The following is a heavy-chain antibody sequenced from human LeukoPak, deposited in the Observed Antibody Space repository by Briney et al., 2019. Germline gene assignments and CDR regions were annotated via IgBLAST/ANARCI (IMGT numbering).Heavy chain of an antibody. CDR1: GFTLTSYA. J-gene: IGHJ3*02. CDR2: IVGGGGST. Sequence: PGGSLRPSCPPSGFTLTSYAMSWASQAPGRGMGWLPVIVGGGGSTYYADSVKGRFTISRDNSKNTLYLQMNSLRAEDTAVYYCAKVRGLTDFWSGYSAFDIWGQGTMVTVSS. V-gene: IGHV3-23*01. D-gene: IGHD3-3*01. CDR3: AKVRGLTDFWSGYSAFDI.